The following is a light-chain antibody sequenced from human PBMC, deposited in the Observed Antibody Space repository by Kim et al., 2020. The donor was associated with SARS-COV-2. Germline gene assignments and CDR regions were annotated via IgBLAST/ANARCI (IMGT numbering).Light chain of an antibody. CDR3: NSRDSSGNFVV. J-gene: IGLJ2*01. V-gene: IGLV3-19*01. Sequence: ALGQTVRIKCQGDSLRSYYASWYQQKPGQAPVLVIFGKNNRPSGIPDRFSGSSSGNTASLTITGAQAEDEADYYCNSRDSSGNFVVFGGGTRLTVL. CDR1: SLRSYY. CDR2: GKN.